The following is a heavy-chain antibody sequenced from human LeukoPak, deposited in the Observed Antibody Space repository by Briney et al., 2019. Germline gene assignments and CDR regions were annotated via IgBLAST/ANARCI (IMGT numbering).Heavy chain of an antibody. Sequence: GGSLRLSCAASGFTFSSYAMSWVRQAPGKGLEWVSCISSSGSTIYYADSVRGRFTISRDNAKNSLYLQMNSLRAEDTAAYYCATTIAATDTRYFDYWGQGTLVTVSS. J-gene: IGHJ4*02. CDR1: GFTFSSYA. V-gene: IGHV3-48*03. CDR3: ATTIAATDTRYFDY. CDR2: ISSSGSTI. D-gene: IGHD6-25*01.